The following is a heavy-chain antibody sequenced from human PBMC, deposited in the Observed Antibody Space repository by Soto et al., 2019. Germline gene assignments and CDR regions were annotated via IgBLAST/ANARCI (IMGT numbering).Heavy chain of an antibody. J-gene: IGHJ6*02. Sequence: PSETLSLTCTVSGGSISSGGYYWSWIRQHPGKGLEWIGYIYYSGSTYYNPSLKSRVTISVDTSKNQFSLKLSSVTAADTAVYYCERDPSTNYGMDVWGQGTTVTVSS. CDR3: ERDPSTNYGMDV. CDR1: GGSISSGGYY. CDR2: IYYSGST. V-gene: IGHV4-31*03. D-gene: IGHD2-2*01.